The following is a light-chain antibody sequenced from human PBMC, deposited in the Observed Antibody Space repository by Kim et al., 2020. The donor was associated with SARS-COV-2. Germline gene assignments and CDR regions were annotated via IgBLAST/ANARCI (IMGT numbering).Light chain of an antibody. J-gene: IGKJ1*01. V-gene: IGKV3-20*01. CDR2: GAS. CDR1: QSVSSSY. Sequence: LSPGGRATLSCRASQSVSSSYLAWYQQKPGQAPRLLIYGASSRATGIPDRFSGSGSGTDFTLTISRLEPEDFAVYYCQQYGSSTTFGQGTKVEIK. CDR3: QQYGSSTT.